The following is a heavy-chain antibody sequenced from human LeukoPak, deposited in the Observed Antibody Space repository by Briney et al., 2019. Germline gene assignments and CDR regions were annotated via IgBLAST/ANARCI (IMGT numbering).Heavy chain of an antibody. CDR1: GFTFSDAW. V-gene: IGHV3-15*07. D-gene: IGHD6-19*01. Sequence: PGGSLRLSCAASGFTFSDAWMNWVRQAPGKGLEWVGRIKRKTDAGTTDYAAPVKGRFTISRDDSKNTLYLQMNSLKTEDTAVYYCATTSSGQTFDAFDIWGQGTMVTVSS. CDR2: IKRKTDAGTT. CDR3: ATTSSGQTFDAFDI. J-gene: IGHJ3*02.